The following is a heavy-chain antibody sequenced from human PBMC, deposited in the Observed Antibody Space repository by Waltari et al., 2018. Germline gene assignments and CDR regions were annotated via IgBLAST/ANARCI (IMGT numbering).Heavy chain of an antibody. V-gene: IGHV1-8*03. J-gene: IGHJ6*03. CDR3: ARDYGSGTYYYMDV. CDR2: MNPTSGST. Sequence: HVQLVQSGAEVKKPGASVKVSCKASGYPFTSYNINWVRQAAGQGLEWMGWMNPTSGSTGYAQKFQDRVTITRNTSIGTAYMELRSLRSEDTAVYYCARDYGSGTYYYMDVWGKGTTVTVSS. CDR1: GYPFTSYN. D-gene: IGHD3-10*01.